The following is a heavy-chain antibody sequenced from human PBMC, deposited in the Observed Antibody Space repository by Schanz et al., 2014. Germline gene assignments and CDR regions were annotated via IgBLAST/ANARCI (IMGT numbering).Heavy chain of an antibody. CDR2: ISSSSGTI. D-gene: IGHD2-2*01. V-gene: IGHV3-48*01. CDR3: ARDLSSLIQGDV. Sequence: EVQLVESGGGLVKPGGSLRLSCAASGFTFRSHAMHWVRQAPEKGLEWVSYISSSSGTIYYADSVKGRFTISRDNAKNLLYLQMNGLRAEDTAVYFCARDLSSLIQGDVWGKGTTVTVSS. J-gene: IGHJ6*04. CDR1: GFTFRSHA.